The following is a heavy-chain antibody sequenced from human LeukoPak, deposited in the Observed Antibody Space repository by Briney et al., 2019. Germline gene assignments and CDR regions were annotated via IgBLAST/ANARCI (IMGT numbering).Heavy chain of an antibody. CDR3: AKAPTPYSSGSYYFDY. Sequence: GGSLRLSCAASGFTFDDYAMHWVRQAPGKGLEWVSGISWNSGSIGYADSVKGRFTISRDNAKNSLYLQMNSLRAEDTALYYCAKAPTPYSSGSYYFDYWGQGTLVTVSS. V-gene: IGHV3-9*01. CDR1: GFTFDDYA. D-gene: IGHD6-19*01. J-gene: IGHJ4*02. CDR2: ISWNSGSI.